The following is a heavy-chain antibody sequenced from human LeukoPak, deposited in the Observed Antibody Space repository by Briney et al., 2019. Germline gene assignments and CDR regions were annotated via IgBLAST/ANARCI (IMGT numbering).Heavy chain of an antibody. V-gene: IGHV1-2*02. CDR3: ARARRYCSSTSCYSPVGY. D-gene: IGHD2-2*01. CDR2: INPNSGGR. J-gene: IGHJ4*02. Sequence: GASVKVSCKVSGYTLTELSMHWVRQAPGQGLEWMGWINPNSGGRNYAQKFQGRVTMTRDTSISTAYMELSRLRSDDTAVYYCARARRYCSSTSCYSPVGYWGQGTLVTVSS. CDR1: GYTLTELS.